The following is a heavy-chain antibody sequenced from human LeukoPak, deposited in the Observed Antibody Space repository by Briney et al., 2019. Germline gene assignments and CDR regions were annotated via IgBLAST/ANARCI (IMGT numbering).Heavy chain of an antibody. CDR2: INPSGGST. CDR3: ARGDLEWFSSWFDP. D-gene: IGHD3-3*01. V-gene: IGHV1-46*01. J-gene: IGHJ5*02. Sequence: ASVKVSCKASGYTFTSYYMHWVRQAPGQGLEWMGIINPSGGSTNYAQKFQGRVTITTDESTSTAYMELSSLRSEGTAVYYCARGDLEWFSSWFDPWGQGTLVTVSS. CDR1: GYTFTSYY.